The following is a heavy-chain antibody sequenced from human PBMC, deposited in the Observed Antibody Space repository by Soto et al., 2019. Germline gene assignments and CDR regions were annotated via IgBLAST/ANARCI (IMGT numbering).Heavy chain of an antibody. V-gene: IGHV1-3*01. J-gene: IGHJ6*02. D-gene: IGHD6-13*01. Sequence: SVKVSCKASGYTFTSYAMHWVRQAPGQRLEWMGWINAGNGNTKYSQKFQGRVTITRDTSANTAYMELSSLRSEDTAVYYCARVSSSWYHYYGMDVWGQGTTVTVSS. CDR2: INAGNGNT. CDR1: GYTFTSYA. CDR3: ARVSSSWYHYYGMDV.